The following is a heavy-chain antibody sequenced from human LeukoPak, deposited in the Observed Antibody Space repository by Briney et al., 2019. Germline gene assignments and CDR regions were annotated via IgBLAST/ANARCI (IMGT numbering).Heavy chain of an antibody. CDR1: GDSISSSSYY. CDR2: IYYSGST. CDR3: AGHKYDPVGGY. Sequence: PSETLSLTCTVSGDSISSSSYYWGWIRQPPGKGLEWIASIYYSGSTFYNPSLKSRVTIFVDTSKNQFSLKLSSVTAADTAVYYCAGHKYDPVGGYWGQGTLVTVSS. V-gene: IGHV4-39*01. J-gene: IGHJ4*02. D-gene: IGHD4-23*01.